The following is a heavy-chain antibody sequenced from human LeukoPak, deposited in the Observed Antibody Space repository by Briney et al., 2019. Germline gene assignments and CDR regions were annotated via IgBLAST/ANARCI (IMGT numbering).Heavy chain of an antibody. CDR1: GFTFSSYA. D-gene: IGHD3-3*01. J-gene: IGHJ6*02. CDR3: ARDGVYDFWSGYPGYYYYYYGMDV. V-gene: IGHV3-23*01. Sequence: GGSLRLSCAASGFTFSSYAMSWVRQAPGKGLEWVSAISGSGGSTYYADSVKGRFTISRDNAKNSLYLQMNSLRAEDTAVYYCARDGVYDFWSGYPGYYYYYYGMDVWGQGTTVTVSS. CDR2: ISGSGGST.